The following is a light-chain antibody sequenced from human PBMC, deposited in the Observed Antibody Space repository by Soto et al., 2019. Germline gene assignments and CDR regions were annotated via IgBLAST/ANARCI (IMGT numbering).Light chain of an antibody. CDR2: AAS. CDR3: QKYGSSPRT. J-gene: IGKJ3*01. Sequence: EIVLTQSPGTLSLSPGDRATLSCRASQSVDSTDLAWYQQRPGQAPRLLIYAASSRATGIPDRFSGFGSGTDFTLSISRLEPEAFAVYYCQKYGSSPRTFGPGTKVHI. CDR1: QSVDSTD. V-gene: IGKV3-20*01.